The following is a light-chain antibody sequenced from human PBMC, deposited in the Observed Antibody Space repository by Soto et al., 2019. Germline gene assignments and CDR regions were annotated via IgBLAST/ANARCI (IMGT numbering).Light chain of an antibody. CDR1: SSDVGGYNY. Sequence: QSALTQPRSVSGSPGQSVTISCTGTSSDVGGYNYVSWYQQHPGKAPKLMIYDVSKRPSGVPDRFSGSQSGNTASLTISGLQAEEEAGYYCCSYAGSYTYVFGTGTKLTVL. V-gene: IGLV2-11*01. J-gene: IGLJ1*01. CDR2: DVS. CDR3: CSYAGSYTYV.